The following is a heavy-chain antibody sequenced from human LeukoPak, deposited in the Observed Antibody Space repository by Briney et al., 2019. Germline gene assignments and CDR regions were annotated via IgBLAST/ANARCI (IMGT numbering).Heavy chain of an antibody. J-gene: IGHJ4*02. CDR3: ARGGYYDSSGYYPLDY. V-gene: IGHV4-30-2*01. D-gene: IGHD3-22*01. CDR2: IYHSGST. Sequence: SQTLSLTCAVSGGSISSGGYSWSWIRQPPGKGLEWIGCIYHSGSTYYNPSLKSRVTISVDRSKNQFSLKLSSVTAADTAVYYCARGGYYDSSGYYPLDYWGQGTLVTVSS. CDR1: GGSISSGGYS.